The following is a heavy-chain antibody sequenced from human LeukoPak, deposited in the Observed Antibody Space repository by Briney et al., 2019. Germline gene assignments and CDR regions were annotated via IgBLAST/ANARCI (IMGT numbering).Heavy chain of an antibody. CDR3: ARAPGIVVVPAAIRLVGMDV. CDR1: GGSVYSGAYY. V-gene: IGHV4-31*03. CDR2: IYYSGST. J-gene: IGHJ6*02. Sequence: PSQTLSLTCIVSGGSVYSGAYYWNWIRQHPEKGLEWIGYIYYSGSTYYNPSLKSRVTISVDTSKNQFSLKLSSVTAADTAVYYCARAPGIVVVPAAIRLVGMDVWGQGTTVTVSS. D-gene: IGHD2-2*02.